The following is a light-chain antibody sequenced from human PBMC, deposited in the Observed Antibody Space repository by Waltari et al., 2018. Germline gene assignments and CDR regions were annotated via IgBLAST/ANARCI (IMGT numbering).Light chain of an antibody. CDR3: CSYAGSYNLV. CDR1: SSDVGGYND. CDR2: DVS. Sequence: QSALTQPRSVSGSPGQSVTIPCTGTSSDVGGYNDVSWYQQHPGKAPKFMIYDVSERPSGVPDRFSGSKSGNTASLTISGLQAEDEADYYCCSYAGSYNLVFGGGTKLTVL. V-gene: IGLV2-11*01. J-gene: IGLJ2*01.